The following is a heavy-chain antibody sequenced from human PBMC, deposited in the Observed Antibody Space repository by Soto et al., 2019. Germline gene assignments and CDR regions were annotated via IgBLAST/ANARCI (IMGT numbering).Heavy chain of an antibody. CDR1: GGSISSYY. V-gene: IGHV3-72*01. CDR2: TRNKANNYIT. D-gene: IGHD4-17*01. CDR3: HTVTVPGVSAVFDI. J-gene: IGHJ3*02. Sequence: LSLTCTVSGGSISSYYWSWIRQPPGKGLEWVGRTRNKANNYITQYAASVKGRFTISRDESKNSVHLQMNSLKIEDTAVYFCHTVTVPGVSAVFDIWGQGTMVTVS.